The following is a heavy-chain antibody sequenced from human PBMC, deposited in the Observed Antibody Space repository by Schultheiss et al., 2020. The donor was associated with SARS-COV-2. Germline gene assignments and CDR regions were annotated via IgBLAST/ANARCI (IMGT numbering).Heavy chain of an antibody. Sequence: GESLKISCAASGFTFSSYAMSWVRQAPGKGLEYVSTISSNGGSTYYADSVKGRFTISRDNAKNSLYLQMNSLRAEDTAVYYCARAYCSSTSCYSGDGMDVWGQGTTVTVSS. CDR3: ARAYCSSTSCYSGDGMDV. V-gene: IGHV3-64*02. CDR2: ISSNGGST. CDR1: GFTFSSYA. J-gene: IGHJ6*02. D-gene: IGHD2-2*01.